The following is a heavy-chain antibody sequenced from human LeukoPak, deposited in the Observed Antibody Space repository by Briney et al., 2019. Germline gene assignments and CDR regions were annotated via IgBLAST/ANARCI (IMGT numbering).Heavy chain of an antibody. V-gene: IGHV4-59*08. CDR3: ARHQGDFWSGYTYAMDV. Sequence: SETLSLTCAVSGGSVSSFYWSWIRQPPEKRLECIAYIQHSGSTNYNPSLKSRVTISVDTSKNQFSLKLSSVTAADTAVYYCARHQGDFWSGYTYAMDVWGQGTTVTVSS. D-gene: IGHD3-3*01. J-gene: IGHJ6*02. CDR1: GGSVSSFY. CDR2: IQHSGST.